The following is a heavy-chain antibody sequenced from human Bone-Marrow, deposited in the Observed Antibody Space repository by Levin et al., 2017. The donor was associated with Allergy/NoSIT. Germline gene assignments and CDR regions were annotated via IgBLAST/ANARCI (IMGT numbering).Heavy chain of an antibody. Sequence: SETLSLTCAVYGGSFSGYYWSWIRQPPGKGLEWIGEINHSGSTNYNPSLKSRVTISVDTSKNQFSLKLSSVTAADTAVYYCARLPLMVRGFYYYYYGMDVWGQGTTVTVSS. CDR2: INHSGST. D-gene: IGHD3-10*01. CDR3: ARLPLMVRGFYYYYYGMDV. CDR1: GGSFSGYY. J-gene: IGHJ6*02. V-gene: IGHV4-34*01.